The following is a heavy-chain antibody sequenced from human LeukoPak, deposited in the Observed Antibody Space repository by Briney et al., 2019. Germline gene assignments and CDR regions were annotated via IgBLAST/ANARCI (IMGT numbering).Heavy chain of an antibody. V-gene: IGHV3-20*04. J-gene: IGHJ4*02. CDR1: GFTFDDYG. Sequence: GGSLRLSCAASGFTFDDYGMSWVRQAPGKGLEWVSGINWNGGSTGYADSVKGRFTISRDNAKDSLYLQMNSLRAEDTALYYCARDLQQLDQYYFDYWGQGTLVTVSS. D-gene: IGHD6-13*01. CDR2: INWNGGST. CDR3: ARDLQQLDQYYFDY.